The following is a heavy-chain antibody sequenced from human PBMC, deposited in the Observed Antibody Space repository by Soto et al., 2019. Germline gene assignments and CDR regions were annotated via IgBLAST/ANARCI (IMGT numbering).Heavy chain of an antibody. CDR2: IRSKAYSYAT. CDR1: GFSFSGSA. Sequence: EVQLVESGGGLVQPGGSLKLSCAASGFSFSGSAMYWVRQASGKGLEWVGRIRSKAYSYATAYGASLKGRFSIFRDDTKNTAYLQMNSLKTEDTAVYYCTTGAFFYFGQRGMDVWGQGTTVTVSS. CDR3: TTGAFFYFGQRGMDV. D-gene: IGHD3-9*01. J-gene: IGHJ6*02. V-gene: IGHV3-73*02.